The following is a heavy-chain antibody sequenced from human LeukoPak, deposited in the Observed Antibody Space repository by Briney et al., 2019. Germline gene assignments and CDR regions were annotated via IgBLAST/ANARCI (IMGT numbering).Heavy chain of an antibody. CDR3: ARRVISEFSIDKGNWLDP. CDR2: IYYSGST. J-gene: IGHJ5*02. D-gene: IGHD3-3*02. Sequence: PSETLSLTCTVSGGSISSYHWSWIRQPPGKGLEWIGYIYYSGSTNYNPSLKSRVTISVDTSKNQFSLKLSSVTAADTAVYYCARRVISEFSIDKGNWLDPWGQGTLVTVSS. V-gene: IGHV4-59*08. CDR1: GGSISSYH.